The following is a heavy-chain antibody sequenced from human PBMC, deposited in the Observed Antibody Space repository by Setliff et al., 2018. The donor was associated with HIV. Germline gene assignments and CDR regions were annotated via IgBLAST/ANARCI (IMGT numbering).Heavy chain of an antibody. CDR3: AKAFGGYPNPIEYPQH. V-gene: IGHV3-74*01. Sequence: PGGSLRLSCAASGFTFSNYWMHWVRQVPGKGLVWVSRINTDGAFTYYADSVKGRFTISRDNSHNTLHLQMNSLRVEDTAVYFCAKAFGGYPNPIEYPQHWGQGTLVTVSS. D-gene: IGHD3-16*01. CDR2: INTDGAFT. CDR1: GFTFSNYW. J-gene: IGHJ1*01.